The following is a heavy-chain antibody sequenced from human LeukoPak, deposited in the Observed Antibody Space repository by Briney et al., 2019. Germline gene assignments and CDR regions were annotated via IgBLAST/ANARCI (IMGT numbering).Heavy chain of an antibody. V-gene: IGHV4-34*01. CDR3: ARARYCSSTSCHPGYGYYYGMDV. CDR2: INHSGST. D-gene: IGHD2-2*01. J-gene: IGHJ6*02. Sequence: SETLSLTCAVYGGSFSGYYWSWIRQPPGKGLEWIGEINHSGSTNYNPSLKSRVTMSVDTSKNQFSLKLSSVTAADTAVYYCARARYCSSTSCHPGYGYYYGMDVWGQGTTVTVSS. CDR1: GGSFSGYY.